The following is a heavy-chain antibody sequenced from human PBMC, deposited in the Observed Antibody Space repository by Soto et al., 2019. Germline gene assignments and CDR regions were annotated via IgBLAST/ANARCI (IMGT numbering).Heavy chain of an antibody. CDR1: GDTLTGSY. Sequence: VQLAQSGPEVKKPGASVKVSCRASGDTLTGSYLHWVRQAPGQGLEWLGWVNPNNGDTNYAQKCRGWVTMTRDSSNNTVYMELTRLTSAGTAVYYCARMFVPTTYFHAWGQGTLVTVSS. CDR3: ARMFVPTTYFHA. J-gene: IGHJ4*02. D-gene: IGHD1-26*01. V-gene: IGHV1-2*04. CDR2: VNPNNGDT.